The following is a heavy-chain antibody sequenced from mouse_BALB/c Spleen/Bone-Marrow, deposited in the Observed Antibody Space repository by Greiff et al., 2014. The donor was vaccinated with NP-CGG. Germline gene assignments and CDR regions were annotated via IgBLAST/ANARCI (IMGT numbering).Heavy chain of an antibody. D-gene: IGHD2-4*01. CDR2: IYPGSGST. V-gene: IGHV1-55*01. J-gene: IGHJ3*01. CDR3: ARVRFYYDYAFAY. Sequence: LQESGAELVKPGTSVKLSCKASGYNFTSYWINWVKLRPGQGLEWIGDIYPGSGSTNYNEKFKSKATLTVDTSSSTAYMQLSSLASEDSALYYCARVRFYYDYAFAYWGQGTLVTVSA. CDR1: GYNFTSYW.